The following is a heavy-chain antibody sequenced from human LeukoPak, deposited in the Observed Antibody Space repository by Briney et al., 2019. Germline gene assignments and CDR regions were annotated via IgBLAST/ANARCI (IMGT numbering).Heavy chain of an antibody. CDR3: ARASHMLGVVVFDY. J-gene: IGHJ4*02. D-gene: IGHD3-22*01. V-gene: IGHV3-13*01. Sequence: GGSLRLSCAASGFTSSSYDMHWVRQATGKGLEWVSAIGTAGDTYYPGSVKGRFTISRENAKNSLYLQMNSLRAGDTAVYYCARASHMLGVVVFDYWGQGTLVTVSS. CDR1: GFTSSSYD. CDR2: IGTAGDT.